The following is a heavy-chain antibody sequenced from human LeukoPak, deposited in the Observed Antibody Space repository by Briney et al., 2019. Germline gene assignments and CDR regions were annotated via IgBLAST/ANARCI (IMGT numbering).Heavy chain of an antibody. V-gene: IGHV4-34*01. J-gene: IGHJ6*02. CDR3: ARESGYCSSTSCPRSQTYYYGMDV. Sequence: PSETLSLTCAVYGGSFSGYYWSWIRQPPGKGLEWIGEINHSGSTNYNPSLKSRVTILVDTSKNQFSLKLSSVTAADTAVYYCARESGYCSSTSCPRSQTYYYGMDVWGQGTTVTVSS. CDR1: GGSFSGYY. CDR2: INHSGST. D-gene: IGHD2-2*01.